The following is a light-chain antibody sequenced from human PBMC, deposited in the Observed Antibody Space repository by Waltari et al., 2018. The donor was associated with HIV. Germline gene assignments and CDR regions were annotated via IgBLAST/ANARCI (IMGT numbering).Light chain of an antibody. CDR2: AAS. CDR1: QNIYHY. V-gene: IGKV1-39*01. CDR3: QQSSDLPST. J-gene: IGKJ3*01. Sequence: DIQMTQSPSSLSASIGDRVTITCRASQNIYHYLNWYQHEPGKPPKLLIYAASTLQSGGPSRFSASGSGTDFTLTIDNLQPEDFATYYCQQSSDLPSTFGPGTKVDLK.